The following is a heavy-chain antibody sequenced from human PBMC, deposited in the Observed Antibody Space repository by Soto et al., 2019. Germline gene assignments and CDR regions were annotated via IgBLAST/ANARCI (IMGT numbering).Heavy chain of an antibody. D-gene: IGHD6-6*01. V-gene: IGHV3-48*02. J-gene: IGHJ6*02. Sequence: PGGSLRLSCAASGFTFSSYSMNWVRQAPGKGLEWVSYISSSSSTIYYADSVKGRFTISRDNAKNSLYLQMNSLRDEDTAVYYCARAAGAAARYRYYYGMDVWGQGTTVTVS. CDR1: GFTFSSYS. CDR2: ISSSSSTI. CDR3: ARAAGAAARYRYYYGMDV.